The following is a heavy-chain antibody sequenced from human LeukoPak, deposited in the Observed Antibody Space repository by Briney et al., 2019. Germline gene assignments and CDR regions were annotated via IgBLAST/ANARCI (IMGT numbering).Heavy chain of an antibody. Sequence: GASVKVSCKISGYTLTEFSMHWVRQALGKGLEWMGGFDSEDSETTCAQKFQGRVTMTEDTSTDTAYMELSSLRSEDTATYYCAAYYASGAPSHWGQGTLVTVSS. CDR3: AAYYASGAPSH. CDR2: FDSEDSET. D-gene: IGHD3-10*01. V-gene: IGHV1-24*01. J-gene: IGHJ4*02. CDR1: GYTLTEFS.